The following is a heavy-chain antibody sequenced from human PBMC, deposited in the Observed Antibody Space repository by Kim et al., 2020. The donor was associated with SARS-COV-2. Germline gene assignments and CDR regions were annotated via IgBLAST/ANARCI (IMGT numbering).Heavy chain of an antibody. CDR2: IKQDGSEK. J-gene: IGHJ4*02. Sequence: GGSLRLSCAASGFTFSSYWMSWVRQAPGKGLEWVANIKQDGSEKYYVDSVKGRFTISRDNAKNSLYLQMNSLRAEDTAVYYCARDPHSLWGSYRGEFDYWGQGTLVTVSS. CDR3: ARDPHSLWGSYRGEFDY. CDR1: GFTFSSYW. D-gene: IGHD3-16*02. V-gene: IGHV3-7*01.